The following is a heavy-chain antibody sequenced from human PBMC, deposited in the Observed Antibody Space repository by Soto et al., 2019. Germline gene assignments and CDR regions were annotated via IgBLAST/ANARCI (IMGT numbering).Heavy chain of an antibody. CDR3: ARELGYSGYDHPDAFDI. J-gene: IGHJ3*02. CDR1: GGTFSSYT. Sequence: GPSVKVSCKASGGTFSSYTISWVRQAPGQGLEWMGRIIPILGIANYAQKFQGRVTITADKSTSTAYMELSSLRSEDTAVYYCARELGYSGYDHPDAFDIWGQGTMVTVSS. V-gene: IGHV1-69*04. D-gene: IGHD5-12*01. CDR2: IIPILGIA.